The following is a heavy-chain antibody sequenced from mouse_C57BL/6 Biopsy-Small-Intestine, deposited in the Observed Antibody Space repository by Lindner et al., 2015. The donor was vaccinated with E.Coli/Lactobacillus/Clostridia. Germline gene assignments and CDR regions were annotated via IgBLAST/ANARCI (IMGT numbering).Heavy chain of an antibody. CDR2: MNPDSGDT. J-gene: IGHJ1*01. CDR1: GYTFTSSP. CDR3: VRGQRSGLMPTPMAYGLDV. V-gene: IGHV1-84*02. Sequence: SVKVSCKASGYTFTSSPLNWVRQAPGQGFEWMGWMNPDSGDTKFAHKFQGRITMTRNTSISTAYLDLTGLRSGDTAVYYCVRGQRSGLMPTPMAYGLDVWGQGTTVTVSS. D-gene: IGHD1-1*01.